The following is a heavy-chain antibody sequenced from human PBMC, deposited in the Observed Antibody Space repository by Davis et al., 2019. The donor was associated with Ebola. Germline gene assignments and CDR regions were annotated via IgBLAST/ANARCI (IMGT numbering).Heavy chain of an antibody. CDR3: ARVGAVNPGHRPFDY. J-gene: IGHJ4*02. Sequence: ASVKVSCKASGYTFTSYAMHWVRQAPGQRLEWMGWISAYNGNTNYAQKLQGRVTMTTDTSTSTAYMELRSLRSDDTAVYYCARVGAVNPGHRPFDYWGQGTLVTVSS. D-gene: IGHD4-17*01. CDR1: GYTFTSYA. V-gene: IGHV1-18*01. CDR2: ISAYNGNT.